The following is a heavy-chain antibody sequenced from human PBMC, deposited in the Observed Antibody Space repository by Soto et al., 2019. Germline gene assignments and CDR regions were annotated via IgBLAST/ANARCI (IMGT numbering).Heavy chain of an antibody. J-gene: IGHJ4*02. CDR3: AKDSRRIAVAGNSSPSDY. Sequence: EVQLLESGGGLVQPGGSLRLSCAASGFTFSSYAMSWVRQAPGKGLEWVSAISGSGGSTYYADSVKGLFTISRDNSKNTRYLQMNSVRAEDTAVYYCAKDSRRIAVAGNSSPSDYWGQGTLVTVSS. CDR2: ISGSGGST. V-gene: IGHV3-23*01. CDR1: GFTFSSYA. D-gene: IGHD6-19*01.